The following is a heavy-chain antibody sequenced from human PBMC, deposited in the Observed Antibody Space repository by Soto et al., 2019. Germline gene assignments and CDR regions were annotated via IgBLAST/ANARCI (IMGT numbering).Heavy chain of an antibody. D-gene: IGHD2-2*02. Sequence: PGGSLRLSCAVSGFTFSSYSMNWVRQAPGKGLEWVSSIGGSGGYIYYADSVKGRFTISRDNSKDTLYLQMNSLRAEDTAMYHCAKGRRGVPCTTTACYTSWFDPWGQGTLVTVSS. J-gene: IGHJ5*02. CDR1: GFTFSSYS. CDR2: IGGSGGYI. V-gene: IGHV3-21*01. CDR3: AKGRRGVPCTTTACYTSWFDP.